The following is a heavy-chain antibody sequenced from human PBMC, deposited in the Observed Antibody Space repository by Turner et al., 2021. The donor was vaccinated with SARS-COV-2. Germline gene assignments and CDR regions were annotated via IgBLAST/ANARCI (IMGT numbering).Heavy chain of an antibody. Sequence: QVQLVESGGGVVQPGRSLRLSCAASGFTFSSYGMHWVRPAPGKGLEWVAVISYDGSNKYYADSVKGRFTISRDNSKNTLYLQMNSLRTEDTAVYYCARGLGGNYYYMDVWGKGTTVTVSS. J-gene: IGHJ6*03. D-gene: IGHD3-16*01. V-gene: IGHV3-30*03. CDR1: GFTFSSYG. CDR3: ARGLGGNYYYMDV. CDR2: ISYDGSNK.